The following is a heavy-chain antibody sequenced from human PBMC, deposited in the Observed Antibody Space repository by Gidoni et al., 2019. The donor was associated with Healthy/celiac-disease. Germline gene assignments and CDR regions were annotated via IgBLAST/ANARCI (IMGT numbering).Heavy chain of an antibody. CDR1: GFTFTSSA. D-gene: IGHD2-2*01. V-gene: IGHV1-58*01. CDR2: IVVGSGNT. J-gene: IGHJ6*02. Sequence: QMQLVQSGPEVQKPGTSVKVSCKASGFTFTSSAVPWVRQARGQRLEWIGWIVVGSGNTNYAQKFQERVTITRDMSTSTAYMELSSLRSEDTAVYYCAADAYCSSTSCYGPGDYYYGMDVWGQGTTVTVSS. CDR3: AADAYCSSTSCYGPGDYYYGMDV.